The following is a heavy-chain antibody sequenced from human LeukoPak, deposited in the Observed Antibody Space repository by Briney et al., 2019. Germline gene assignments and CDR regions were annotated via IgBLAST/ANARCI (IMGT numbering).Heavy chain of an antibody. Sequence: GGSLRLSCAASGFTFSSYSMNWVRQAPGKGLEWVSSISSSSSSYIYYADSVKGRFTISRDNAKNSLYLQMNSLRAEDTAVYYCARDQGYPRPFDIWGQGTMVTVSS. D-gene: IGHD5-18*01. CDR1: GFTFSSYS. J-gene: IGHJ3*02. V-gene: IGHV3-21*01. CDR2: ISSSSSSYI. CDR3: ARDQGYPRPFDI.